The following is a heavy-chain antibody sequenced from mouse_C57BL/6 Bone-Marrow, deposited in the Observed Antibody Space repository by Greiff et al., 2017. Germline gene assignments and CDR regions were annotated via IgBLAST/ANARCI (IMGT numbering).Heavy chain of an antibody. V-gene: IGHV1-64*01. CDR2: IHPNSGST. CDR1: GYTFTSYW. J-gene: IGHJ2*01. Sequence: LQQPGASVKLSCKASGYTFTSYWMHWVKQRPGQGLEWLGMIHPNSGSTKYNEKFTSKATLTVDKSSSPAYRQLSSLTSEDSAVYYCARGGTDGAQGTTHTVS. CDR3: ARGGTD. D-gene: IGHD3-3*01.